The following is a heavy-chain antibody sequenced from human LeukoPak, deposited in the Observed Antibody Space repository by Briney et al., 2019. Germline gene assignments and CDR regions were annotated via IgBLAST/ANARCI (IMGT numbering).Heavy chain of an antibody. V-gene: IGHV4-38-2*01. CDR2: IYHSGST. Sequence: PSETLSLTCAVSAYSISGGYYWGWIRQPPGKGLEWIGSIYHSGSTYYNPSLKSRVTISVDTSKNQFSLKLSSVTAADTAVYYCARPRYHGADYWGQGTLVTVSS. J-gene: IGHJ4*02. CDR3: ARPRYHGADY. D-gene: IGHD1-14*01. CDR1: AYSISGGYY.